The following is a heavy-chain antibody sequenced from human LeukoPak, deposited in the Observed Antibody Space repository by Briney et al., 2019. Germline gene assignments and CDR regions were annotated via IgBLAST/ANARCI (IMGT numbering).Heavy chain of an antibody. Sequence: TSSETLSLTCSVSGGSVRSTSYYWSWIRQSPGKGLEWIGYIYNTGRTNYNASLNSRVTISLDTSKNQFSLKLSSLTAADTAMYYCESLYCTRTSCYFLDPWGQGTLVIVSS. V-gene: IGHV4-61*01. CDR1: GGSVRSTSYY. CDR3: ESLYCTRTSCYFLDP. CDR2: IYNTGRT. J-gene: IGHJ5*02. D-gene: IGHD2-2*01.